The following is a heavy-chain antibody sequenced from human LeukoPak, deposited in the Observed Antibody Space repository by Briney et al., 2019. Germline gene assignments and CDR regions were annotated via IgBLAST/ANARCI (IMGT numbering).Heavy chain of an antibody. J-gene: IGHJ5*02. CDR2: FDPEDGET. V-gene: IGHV1-24*01. D-gene: IGHD7-27*01. CDR3: ATDGLGRRWFDP. Sequence: ASVKVSCKVSGYTLTELSMHWVRQAPGKGPEWMGGFDPEDGETIYAQKFQGRVTMTEDTSTDTAYMELSSLRSEDTAVYYCATDGLGRRWFDPWGQGTLVTVSS. CDR1: GYTLTELS.